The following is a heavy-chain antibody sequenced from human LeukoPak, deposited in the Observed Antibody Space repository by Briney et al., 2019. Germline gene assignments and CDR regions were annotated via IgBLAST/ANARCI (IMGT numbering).Heavy chain of an antibody. V-gene: IGHV3-23*01. CDR1: GFTFSTYA. D-gene: IGHD3-22*01. CDR3: TKSSSASDIRCYNDY. J-gene: IGHJ4*02. Sequence: PGGSLRLSCAASGFTFSTYAMSWVRQAPGKGLEWVSVISGSGGRTYYADNVQGRVTIPRDNSKNTPYVQMNSLRAEDTAVYYCTKSSSASDIRCYNDYWGQGTLVTVSS. CDR2: ISGSGGRT.